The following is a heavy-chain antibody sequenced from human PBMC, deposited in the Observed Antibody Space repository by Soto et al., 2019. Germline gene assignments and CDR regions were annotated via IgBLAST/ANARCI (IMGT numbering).Heavy chain of an antibody. CDR1: GYIFTKYC. CDR3: VRGDSGNH. Sequence: PGESLKISCNGSGYIFTKYCIAWVRQMPGKGLEWMGIIYPDDSDIKYSPSFEGQVTISADKSLSSAYLQWSSLKASDTAIYYCVRGDSGNHWGQGTLVTVSS. J-gene: IGHJ4*02. CDR2: IYPDDSDI. D-gene: IGHD1-26*01. V-gene: IGHV5-51*01.